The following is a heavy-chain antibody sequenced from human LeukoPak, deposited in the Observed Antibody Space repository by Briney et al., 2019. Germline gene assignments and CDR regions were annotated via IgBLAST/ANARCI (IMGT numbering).Heavy chain of an antibody. Sequence: GGSLRLSCAASGFTFSSYAMSWVRQAPGKGLKWVSGISGSGVSTYYTDSVKGRFTVSRDNSKNTMFLQMNGLRAEDTAVYYCAKGLYGDTFLNWFDPWGQGTLVTVSS. CDR3: AKGLYGDTFLNWFDP. J-gene: IGHJ5*02. D-gene: IGHD2-21*01. CDR2: ISGSGVST. V-gene: IGHV3-23*01. CDR1: GFTFSSYA.